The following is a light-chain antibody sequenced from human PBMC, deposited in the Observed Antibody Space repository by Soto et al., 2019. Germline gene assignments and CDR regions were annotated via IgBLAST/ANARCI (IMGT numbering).Light chain of an antibody. CDR2: QAS. CDR3: QQYDSYSWT. V-gene: IGKV1-5*03. CDR1: QSISRW. Sequence: DIQMTHSPSALSASVGDRVTITCRASQSISRWFAWYQQKPGKAPKLLIYQASSLESGVPSRFSGSGSGTEFTLTISSLQPDDFATYYCQQYDSYSWTFGQGTKVEI. J-gene: IGKJ1*01.